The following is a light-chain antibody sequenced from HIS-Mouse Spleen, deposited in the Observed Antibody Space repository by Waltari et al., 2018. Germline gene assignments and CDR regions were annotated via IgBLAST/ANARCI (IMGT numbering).Light chain of an antibody. CDR2: STN. V-gene: IGLV8-61*01. CDR1: SGSVPTRYY. Sequence: QTVVTQEPSFSVSPGGTVTLACGFRSGSVPTRYYPSWYQQTPGQAPRTLIYSTNTRSSGVPDRFSGSILGNTAALTITGAQADDESDYYCVLYMGSGIWVFGGGTKLTVL. CDR3: VLYMGSGIWV. J-gene: IGLJ3*02.